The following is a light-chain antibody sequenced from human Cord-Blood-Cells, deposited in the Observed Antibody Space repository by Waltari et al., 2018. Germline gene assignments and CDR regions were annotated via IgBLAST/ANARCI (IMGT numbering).Light chain of an antibody. CDR3: CSYAGSVV. CDR2: EGS. CDR1: SSSVGSYNL. V-gene: IGLV2-23*01. J-gene: IGLJ2*01. Sequence: QSALTQPSSVSGSPVQSITISCTGTSSSVGSYNLVSWYQPHPGKDPKIMSYEGSKRPSGVCTRFSGSKSGNTASLTISGLQSEDEADYYCCSYAGSVVSGGGTKLTVL.